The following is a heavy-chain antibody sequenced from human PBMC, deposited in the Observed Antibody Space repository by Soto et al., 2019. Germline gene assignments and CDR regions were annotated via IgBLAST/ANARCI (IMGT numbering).Heavy chain of an antibody. CDR1: GYTFTSYG. J-gene: IGHJ5*02. V-gene: IGHV1-18*01. CDR3: ARDDSCYYGSGSYYWFDP. Sequence: ASVKVSCKASGYTFTSYGISWVRQAPGQGLEWMGWISAYNGNTNYAQKLQGRVTMTTDTSTSTAYMELRSLRSDDTAVYYCARDDSCYYGSGSYYWFDPWGQGTLVTVSS. CDR2: ISAYNGNT. D-gene: IGHD3-10*01.